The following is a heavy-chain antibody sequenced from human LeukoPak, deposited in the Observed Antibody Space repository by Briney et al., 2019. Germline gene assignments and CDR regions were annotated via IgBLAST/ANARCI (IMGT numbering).Heavy chain of an antibody. Sequence: DSVKVSCKASGYTFTSYGISWVRQAPGQGLEWMGWISAYNGNTNYAQKLQGRVTMTTDTSTSTAYMELRSLRSDDTAVYYCATSEMATPPDYWGQGTLVTVSS. CDR1: GYTFTSYG. J-gene: IGHJ4*02. CDR2: ISAYNGNT. D-gene: IGHD5-24*01. CDR3: ATSEMATPPDY. V-gene: IGHV1-18*01.